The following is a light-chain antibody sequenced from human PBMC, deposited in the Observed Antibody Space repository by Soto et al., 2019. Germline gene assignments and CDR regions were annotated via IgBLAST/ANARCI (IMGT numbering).Light chain of an antibody. CDR1: QSLLHSDGKTY. CDR3: MQSTQPPLFA. V-gene: IGKV2D-29*01. Sequence: DIVMTQTPLSLSVAPGQSASISCKSTQSLLHSDGKTYLYWYLQKPGQPPQLLIYEVSKRFSGVPDRFSGSGSGTDYALNISGVEVEDGGSYYCMQSTQPPLFAFSPGTEVHI. J-gene: IGKJ3*01. CDR2: EVS.